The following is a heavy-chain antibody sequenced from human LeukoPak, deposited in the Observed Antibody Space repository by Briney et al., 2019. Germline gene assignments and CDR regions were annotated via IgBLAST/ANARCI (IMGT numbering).Heavy chain of an antibody. D-gene: IGHD1-14*01. CDR2: IGPTGFDR. J-gene: IGHJ4*02. V-gene: IGHV3-21*06. Sequence: GGSLRLSCTTSGLTFSTSGFNWVRQAPGEGLEWVASIGPTGFDRYHADSIKGRFTIPRDNANNFLYLQMDSLRAEDTAVYYCATETNGRHYDYWGQGTLLTVSS. CDR1: GLTFSTSG. CDR3: ATETNGRHYDY.